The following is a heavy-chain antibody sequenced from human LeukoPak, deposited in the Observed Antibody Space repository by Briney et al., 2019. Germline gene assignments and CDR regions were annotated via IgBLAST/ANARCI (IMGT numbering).Heavy chain of an antibody. J-gene: IGHJ5*02. D-gene: IGHD1-26*01. Sequence: SETLSLTCNISGGSIRSYYWTWIRQSPGKGLEWIGYVYYSGSTNYNPSLKSRVTISVDTPKNQISLKLSSVTAADTAVYYCARDYYSRFDPWGQGTLVTVSS. CDR3: ARDYYSRFDP. CDR1: GGSIRSYY. CDR2: VYYSGST. V-gene: IGHV4-59*01.